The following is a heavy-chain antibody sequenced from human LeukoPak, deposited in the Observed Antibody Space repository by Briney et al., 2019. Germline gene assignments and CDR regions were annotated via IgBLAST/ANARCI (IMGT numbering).Heavy chain of an antibody. Sequence: TLSLTCTVSGGSISSGGYYWSWIRQHPGKGLEWIGYIYYSGSTYYNPSLQSRVTISVDTSKNQFSLKLSSVTAADTAVYYCASSASYYYDSSGYLQYYFDYWGQGTLVTVSS. V-gene: IGHV4-31*03. CDR1: GGSISSGGYY. CDR3: ASSASYYYDSSGYLQYYFDY. J-gene: IGHJ4*02. CDR2: IYYSGST. D-gene: IGHD3-22*01.